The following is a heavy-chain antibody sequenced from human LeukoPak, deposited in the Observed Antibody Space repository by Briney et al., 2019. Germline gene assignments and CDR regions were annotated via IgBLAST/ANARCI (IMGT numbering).Heavy chain of an antibody. CDR1: GGSISSGGYY. J-gene: IGHJ4*02. D-gene: IGHD2-15*01. Sequence: SETLSLTCTVSGGSISSGGYYWSWIRQPPGKGLEWIGYIYHSGSTYYNPSLKSRVTISVDRSKNQFSLKLSSVTAADTAVYYCARDRYCSGGSCIDYWGQGTLVTVSS. V-gene: IGHV4-30-2*01. CDR2: IYHSGST. CDR3: ARDRYCSGGSCIDY.